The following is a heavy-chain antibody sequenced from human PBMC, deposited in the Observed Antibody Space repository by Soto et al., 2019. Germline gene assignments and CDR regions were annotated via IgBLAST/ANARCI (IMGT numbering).Heavy chain of an antibody. Sequence: QVQVVQSGAEVKKPGASVKVSCQTSGYTFTSYYIHWVRQAPGQGLAWMGIINPSGGYTKYSKKFQDRVTMTRDAATNIVYMELSSLTSEDTAVYFCARSRSMGDCSASVTPYAYGMDVWGQGTTVTVSS. J-gene: IGHJ6*02. D-gene: IGHD2-15*01. CDR1: GYTFTSYY. V-gene: IGHV1-46*01. CDR2: INPSGGYT. CDR3: ARSRSMGDCSASVTPYAYGMDV.